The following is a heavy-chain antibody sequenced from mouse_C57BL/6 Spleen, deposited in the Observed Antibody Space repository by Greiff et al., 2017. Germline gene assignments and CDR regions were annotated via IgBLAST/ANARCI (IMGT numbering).Heavy chain of an antibody. CDR2: IYPGSGST. V-gene: IGHV1-55*01. Sequence: QVQLQQPGAELVKPGASVKMSCKASGYTFTSYWITWVKQRPGQGLEWIGDIYPGSGSTNYNEKFKSKATLTVATSSSTADMQLSSLTSEDSAVYYGARGGGTDYWGQGTTVTVSS. CDR1: GYTFTSYW. D-gene: IGHD4-1*01. CDR3: ARGGGTDY. J-gene: IGHJ2*01.